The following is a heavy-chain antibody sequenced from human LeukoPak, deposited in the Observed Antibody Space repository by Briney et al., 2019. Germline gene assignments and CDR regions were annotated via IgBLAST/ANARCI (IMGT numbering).Heavy chain of an antibody. CDR3: ARVYSPLLVYFDY. D-gene: IGHD2-8*02. Sequence: KPSETLSLTCTVSGGSISSYYWSWIRQPPGKGLEWLGYIYYSGSTNYNPSLKSRVTISVDTSKTQFSLKLSSVTAADTAVYYCARVYSPLLVYFDYWGQGALVTVSS. V-gene: IGHV4-59*01. CDR2: IYYSGST. CDR1: GGSISSYY. J-gene: IGHJ4*02.